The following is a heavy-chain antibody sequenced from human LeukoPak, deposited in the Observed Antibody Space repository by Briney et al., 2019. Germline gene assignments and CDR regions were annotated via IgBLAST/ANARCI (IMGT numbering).Heavy chain of an antibody. CDR1: GHTFSSYY. J-gene: IGHJ6*03. V-gene: IGHV1-46*01. CDR2: INPSGGST. CDR3: ARDEGYYFYMDV. Sequence: ASVKVSCKATGHTFSSYYIHWVRQAPGQGLEWMGIINPSGGSTNYAHKFQDRVTMTRDTSTSTVYMELSSLRSEDTAVYYCARDEGYYFYMDVWGKGTTVTVSS.